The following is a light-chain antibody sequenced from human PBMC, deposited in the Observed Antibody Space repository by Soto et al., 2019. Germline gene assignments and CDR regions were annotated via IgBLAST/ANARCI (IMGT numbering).Light chain of an antibody. V-gene: IGLV2-8*01. J-gene: IGLJ1*01. Sequence: QSALTQPPSASGSFGQSVTISCTGTSSDVGGYNYVSWYQQHPGKAPKLMIYEVSERPSGVPDRFSGSKSGNTASLTVSGFQADDEADYYCSSYSGTNYHYFFGTGTKVTVL. CDR2: EVS. CDR1: SSDVGGYNY. CDR3: SSYSGTNYHYF.